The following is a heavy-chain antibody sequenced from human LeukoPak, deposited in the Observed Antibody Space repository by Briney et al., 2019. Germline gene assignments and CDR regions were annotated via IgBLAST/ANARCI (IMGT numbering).Heavy chain of an antibody. Sequence: SEALSLTCTVSGGSISSSSYYWGWIRQPPGKGLEWIGSIYYSGSTYYNPSLKSRVTISVDTSKNQFSLKLSSVTAADTAVYYCARHLCTSSSPTCYYYCGMDVWGQGTTVTVSS. CDR3: ARHLCTSSSPTCYYYCGMDV. D-gene: IGHD6-6*01. V-gene: IGHV4-39*01. CDR1: GGSISSSSYY. CDR2: IYYSGST. J-gene: IGHJ6*02.